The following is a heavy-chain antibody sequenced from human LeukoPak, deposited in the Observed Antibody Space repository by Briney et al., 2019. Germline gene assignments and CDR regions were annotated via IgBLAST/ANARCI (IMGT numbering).Heavy chain of an antibody. J-gene: IGHJ4*02. Sequence: SETLSLTCTVSGGSISSSSYYWGWIRQPPGKGLEWIGSIYYSGSTYYNPSLKSRVTISVDTSKNQFSLKLSSVTAADTAVYYCARDRSKLYREVPATAIDYWGQGTLVTVSS. CDR3: ARDRSKLYREVPATAIDY. CDR1: GGSISSSSYY. V-gene: IGHV4-39*07. CDR2: IYYSGST. D-gene: IGHD2-2*01.